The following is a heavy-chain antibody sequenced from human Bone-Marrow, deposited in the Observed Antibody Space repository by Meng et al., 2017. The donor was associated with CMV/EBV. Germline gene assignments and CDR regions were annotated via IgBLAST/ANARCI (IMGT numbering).Heavy chain of an antibody. D-gene: IGHD2-2*01. CDR2: ISYDGSNK. CDR3: ARDRSSGGYCSSTSCRYPGAFDI. CDR1: GFTFSSYA. V-gene: IGHV3-30-3*01. J-gene: IGHJ3*02. Sequence: GESLKISCGASGFTFSSYAMHWVRQAPGKGLEWVAVISYDGSNKYYADSVKGRFTISRDNSKNTLYLQMNSLRAEDTAVYYCARDRSSGGYCSSTSCRYPGAFDIWGQGTMVTVSS.